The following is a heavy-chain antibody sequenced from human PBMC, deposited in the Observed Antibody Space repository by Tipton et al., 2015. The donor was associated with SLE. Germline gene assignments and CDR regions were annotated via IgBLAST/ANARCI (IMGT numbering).Heavy chain of an antibody. CDR2: ISGSSNII. CDR1: GFPFSSYS. Sequence: GSLRPSCVVSGFPFSSYSMNWVRQAPGKGLEWVSFISGSSNIIYYADSVEGRLIISRDNAKNSLYLQMNSLRVEDTAVYYCASLIGLEYCTGGKCDDSDSPEYSHYYMDVWGKGTTVTVSS. V-gene: IGHV3-48*01. CDR3: ASLIGLEYCTGGKCDDSDSPEYSHYYMDV. D-gene: IGHD2-8*02. J-gene: IGHJ6*03.